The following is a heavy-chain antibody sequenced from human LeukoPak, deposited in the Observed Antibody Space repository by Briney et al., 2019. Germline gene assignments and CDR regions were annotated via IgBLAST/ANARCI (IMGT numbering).Heavy chain of an antibody. V-gene: IGHV1-2*02. CDR1: GYTFTDYY. CDR3: ARVEGVVVVTGVPVEGDY. CDR2: INPNSGGT. D-gene: IGHD2-2*01. Sequence: ASMKVSCKASGYTFTDYYMHWVRQAPGQGLEWMGWINPNSGGTNYAQKFQGRATMTRDTSSSTAYMELSRLRSDDTAVYYCARVEGVVVVTGVPVEGDYWGQGTLVTVSS. J-gene: IGHJ4*02.